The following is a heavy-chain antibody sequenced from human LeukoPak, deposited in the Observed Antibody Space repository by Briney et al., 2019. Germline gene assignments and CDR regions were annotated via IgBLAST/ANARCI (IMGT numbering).Heavy chain of an antibody. V-gene: IGHV3-66*01. CDR3: ARGRYGSGSQYYSYYYYMDV. CDR1: GFTVGSNY. CDR2: IYSGGST. Sequence: GGSLRLSCAASGFTVGSNYMSWVRQAPGKGLEWVSVIYSGGSTYYAASVKGRFTISRDNSKNTLYLQMNNLRVEDTAVYYCARGRYGSGSQYYSYYYYMDVWGKGITVTISS. J-gene: IGHJ6*03. D-gene: IGHD3-10*01.